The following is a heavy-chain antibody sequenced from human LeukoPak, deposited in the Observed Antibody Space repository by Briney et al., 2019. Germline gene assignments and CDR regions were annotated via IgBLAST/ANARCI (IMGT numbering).Heavy chain of an antibody. Sequence: PGGSLRLSCAASGFTFSSYSMNWVRQAPGKGLDWVSYISSSSSTSSTIYYADSVKGRFTISRDNSKNTLYLQMNSLRAEDTAVYYCARGITGTNNWFDPWGQGTLVTVSS. V-gene: IGHV3-48*01. CDR2: ISSSSSTSSTI. J-gene: IGHJ5*02. CDR3: ARGITGTNNWFDP. CDR1: GFTFSSYS. D-gene: IGHD1/OR15-1a*01.